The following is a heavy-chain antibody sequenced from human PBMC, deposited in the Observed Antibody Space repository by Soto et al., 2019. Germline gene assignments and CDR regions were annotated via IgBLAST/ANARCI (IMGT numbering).Heavy chain of an antibody. Sequence: SATLSLTCTVSGGSISSSSYYWGWIRQPPGKGLAWILSIYYSGSTYYNPSLKSRVTISVDTSKNQFSLKLSSVTAADTAVYYCARQGTSYYDSSGYYYHYYYGMDVWGQGTTVTVSS. D-gene: IGHD3-22*01. J-gene: IGHJ6*02. V-gene: IGHV4-39*01. CDR3: ARQGTSYYDSSGYYYHYYYGMDV. CDR2: IYYSGST. CDR1: GGSISSSSYY.